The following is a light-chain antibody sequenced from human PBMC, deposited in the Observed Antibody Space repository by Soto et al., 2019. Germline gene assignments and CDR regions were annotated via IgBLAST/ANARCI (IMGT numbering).Light chain of an antibody. CDR3: SSYTTSGSLV. V-gene: IGLV2-14*01. Sequence: QSALTQPASVSGSPGQSITISCTGTSSDVGGYNYVSWYQQHPGKAPKLMIYDVSNRPSGVSNRFSGSKSANTASLTISGRQAEDEADYYCSSYTTSGSLVFGGGTKLTVL. CDR2: DVS. J-gene: IGLJ2*01. CDR1: SSDVGGYNY.